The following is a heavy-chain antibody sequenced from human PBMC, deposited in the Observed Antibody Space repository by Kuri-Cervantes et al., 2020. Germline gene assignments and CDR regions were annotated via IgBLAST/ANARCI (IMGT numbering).Heavy chain of an antibody. J-gene: IGHJ4*02. Sequence: ASVKVSCKASGYTFTSYGISWVRQAPGQGLEWMGIINPSGGSTSYAQKFQGRATMTRDTSTSTVYMELSSLRSEDSALYYCASSIAPSGGLGYWGQGTLVTVSS. V-gene: IGHV1-46*01. CDR2: INPSGGST. D-gene: IGHD1-26*01. CDR3: ASSIAPSGGLGY. CDR1: GYTFTSYG.